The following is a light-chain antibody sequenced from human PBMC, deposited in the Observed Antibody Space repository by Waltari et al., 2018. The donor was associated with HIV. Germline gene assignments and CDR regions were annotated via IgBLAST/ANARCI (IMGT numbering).Light chain of an antibody. CDR2: EVS. CDR3: CSYAGSSTYV. V-gene: IGLV2-23*02. J-gene: IGLJ1*01. Sequence: QSALTQPASVSGSPGQSITISCTGTSSDVGSYNLVSWYQQPPGKAPKLMIYEVSKLPSGVSNRFSGSKSGNTASLTISGLQAEDEADYYCCSYAGSSTYVFGTGTKVTVL. CDR1: SSDVGSYNL.